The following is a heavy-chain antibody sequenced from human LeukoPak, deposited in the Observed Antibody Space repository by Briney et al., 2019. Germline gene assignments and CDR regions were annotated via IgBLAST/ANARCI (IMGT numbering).Heavy chain of an antibody. Sequence: PGGSLRLFCEASGFTFSSYSMNWVRQAPGKGLEWVSSISSSGTYIYDADSLKGRFTISRDNAKNSLYLQMDSLRAEDTAVYYCARDGRFCTSSPGCRNPFDYWGQGTLVTVSS. J-gene: IGHJ4*02. CDR3: ARDGRFCTSSPGCRNPFDY. CDR1: GFTFSSYS. V-gene: IGHV3-21*01. D-gene: IGHD2-2*01. CDR2: ISSSGTYI.